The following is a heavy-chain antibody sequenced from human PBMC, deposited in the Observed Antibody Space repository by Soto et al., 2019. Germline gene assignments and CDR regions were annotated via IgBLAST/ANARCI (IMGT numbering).Heavy chain of an antibody. V-gene: IGHV3-23*01. CDR3: AKDQGDVWSGKSLCQH. D-gene: IGHD3-3*01. CDR2: ISDSGFST. CDR1: GFIFNSYA. Sequence: EVQLLESGGGLVQPGGSLRLSCAASGFIFNSYAMSWVRQAPGKGLEWVSSISDSGFSTYHADSVKGRFTISRDNSTNTLYLQMNSLRAEDTAVYYCAKDQGDVWSGKSLCQHWGQGTLVTVSS. J-gene: IGHJ1*01.